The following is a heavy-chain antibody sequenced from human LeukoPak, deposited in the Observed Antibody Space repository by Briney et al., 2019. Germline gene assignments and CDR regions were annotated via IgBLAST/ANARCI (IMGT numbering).Heavy chain of an antibody. CDR3: AREGLGYYFDF. V-gene: IGHV3-48*01. CDR1: GFTFSTFT. D-gene: IGHD4-17*01. CDR2: IISTGTTM. J-gene: IGHJ4*02. Sequence: GGSLRLSCAASGFTFSTFTMNWVRQAPGKGLEWVSSIISTGTTMYYADSVRGRFTISRDNAKNSLDLHMNSLRAEDTAVYYCAREGLGYYFDFWGQGTLVTVST.